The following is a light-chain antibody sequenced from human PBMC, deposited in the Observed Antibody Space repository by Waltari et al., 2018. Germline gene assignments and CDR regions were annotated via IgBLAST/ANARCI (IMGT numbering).Light chain of an antibody. J-gene: IGKJ1*01. CDR2: KAS. V-gene: IGKV1-5*03. Sequence: DIQMTQSPSNLAASVGDRVTITFRASQGIGTWLGWYQEKPGRAPKVLIYKASSLESDVPPRFRGSGSGTEFTLTITSLQPDDFATYYCQQYNTYSWTFGQGTRVEVK. CDR1: QGIGTW. CDR3: QQYNTYSWT.